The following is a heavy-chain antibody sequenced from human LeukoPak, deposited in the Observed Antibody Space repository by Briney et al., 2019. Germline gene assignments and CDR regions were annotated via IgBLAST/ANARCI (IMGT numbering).Heavy chain of an antibody. CDR3: VKEVTTIGVPVFDY. V-gene: IGHV3-23*01. CDR2: IPSSGGDT. Sequence: GGPLRLYCAASGFTFSNYAMSWVPQAPGKGLEWVSGIPSSGGDTYYPDSVRGRFTISRDNSKNMLYLQMDYLRGQDTAAYYCVKEVTTIGVPVFDYWGQGTLVTVSS. D-gene: IGHD1-14*01. J-gene: IGHJ4*02. CDR1: GFTFSNYA.